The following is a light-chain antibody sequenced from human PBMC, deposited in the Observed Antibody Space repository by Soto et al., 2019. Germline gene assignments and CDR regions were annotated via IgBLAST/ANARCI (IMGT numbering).Light chain of an antibody. CDR3: QQSYSTPRLT. V-gene: IGKV1-39*01. J-gene: IGKJ4*01. CDR1: QSISSY. Sequence: DIPMTQSPSSLSASVGDRVTITCRASQSISSYLNWYQQKPGKAPKLLIYAASSLQSGVPSRFSGSGSGTDFTLTISSLQPEDFATDYCQQSYSTPRLTFGGGTKVEIK. CDR2: AAS.